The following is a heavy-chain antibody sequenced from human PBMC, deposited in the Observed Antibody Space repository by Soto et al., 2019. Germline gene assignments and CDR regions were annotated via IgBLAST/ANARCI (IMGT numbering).Heavy chain of an antibody. CDR3: VPRLVAHCRGDCSLSDY. Sequence: QITLKESGPTVVRPTQTLTLTCTFSGFSLTNIGVGVGWIRQPPGKAPEWLALIYWDDDDFYSPSLKSRLTITKDNSKDQVYLTMSNMDPVDTATYYCVPRLVAHCRGDCSLSDYWGQGTLVTVSS. V-gene: IGHV2-5*02. CDR1: GFSLTNIGVG. CDR2: IYWDDDD. J-gene: IGHJ4*02. D-gene: IGHD2-21*02.